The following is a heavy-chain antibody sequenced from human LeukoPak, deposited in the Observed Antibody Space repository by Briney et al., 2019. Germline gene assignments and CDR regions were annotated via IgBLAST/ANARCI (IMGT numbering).Heavy chain of an antibody. V-gene: IGHV3-48*03. CDR2: ISSSGSTI. Sequence: AGGSLRLSCAASGFTFSSYEMNWVRQAPGKGLEWVSYISSSGSTIYYADSVKGRFTISRDNAKNSLYLQMNSLRAEDTAVYYCARDGIRVRSQPIDPWGQGTLVTVSS. CDR3: ARDGIRVRSQPIDP. D-gene: IGHD3-10*01. J-gene: IGHJ5*02. CDR1: GFTFSSYE.